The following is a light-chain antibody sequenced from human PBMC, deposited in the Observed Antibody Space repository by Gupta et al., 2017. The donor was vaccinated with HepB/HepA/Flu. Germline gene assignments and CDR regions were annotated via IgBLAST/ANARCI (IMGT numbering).Light chain of an antibody. CDR1: TGAVTSVHY. V-gene: IGLV7-46*01. CDR2: DTS. CDR3: LLSYSGANVV. Sequence: QAVVTQEPSLTVSPGGTVTLTCGSSTGAVTSVHYPYWFQQKPGQAPRTLIYDTSNKHSWTPARFSGSLLGGKAALTLSGAQPEDEAEYYCLLSYSGANVVFGGGTKLTVL. J-gene: IGLJ2*01.